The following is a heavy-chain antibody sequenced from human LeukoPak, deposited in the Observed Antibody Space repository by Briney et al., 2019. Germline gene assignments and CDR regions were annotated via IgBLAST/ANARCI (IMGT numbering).Heavy chain of an antibody. J-gene: IGHJ5*02. V-gene: IGHV3-23*01. CDR3: AREGIVVVPAATGFDP. D-gene: IGHD2-2*01. CDR2: ISGSGGST. CDR1: GFTFSSYA. Sequence: GGSLRLSCAASGFTFSSYAMSWVRQAPGKGLEWVSAISGSGGSTYYADSVKGRFTISRDNSKNTLYLQMNSLRAEDTAVYYCAREGIVVVPAATGFDPWGQGTLVTVSS.